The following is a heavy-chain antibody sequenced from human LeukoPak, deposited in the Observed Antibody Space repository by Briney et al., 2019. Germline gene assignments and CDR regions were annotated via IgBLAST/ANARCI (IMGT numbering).Heavy chain of an antibody. CDR2: INSSGGST. D-gene: IGHD5-12*01. V-gene: IGHV1-46*01. CDR1: GYTFTSYY. J-gene: IGHJ2*01. Sequence: ASLKVSCTASGYTFTSYYMHWVRQAPGQGLEWVGIINSSGGSTSYAQKFQGRFTMTRDMSTNTLYLELSSLISEDTAVYYCPRRGYNSAPGKYWYFDLWGRGTLVTVSS. CDR3: PRRGYNSAPGKYWYFDL.